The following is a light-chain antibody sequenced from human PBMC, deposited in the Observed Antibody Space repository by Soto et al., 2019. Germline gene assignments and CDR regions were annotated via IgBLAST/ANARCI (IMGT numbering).Light chain of an antibody. Sequence: SYELTQPPSVSVAPGETARISCGGNNIGSKGVHWYQQKPGQAPVLVIYSDTDLPPVIPERFSGSNSANMATLTISRVEAGYEDDYYCQVWDSGSAHVLFGGGTKLTVL. V-gene: IGLV3-21*01. CDR1: NIGSKG. J-gene: IGLJ2*01. CDR3: QVWDSGSAHVL. CDR2: SDT.